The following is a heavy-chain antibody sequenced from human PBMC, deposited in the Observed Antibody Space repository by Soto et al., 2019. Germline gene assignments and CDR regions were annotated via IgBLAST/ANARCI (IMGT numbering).Heavy chain of an antibody. Sequence: SETLSLTCTVSGGSISSSSYYWGWIRQPPGKGLEWIGSIYYSGSTYYNPSLKSRVTISVDTSKNQFSLKLSSVTAADTAVYYCARHAYEGIAVAGRWFDHWGQGTLVTVS. V-gene: IGHV4-39*01. J-gene: IGHJ5*02. CDR2: IYYSGST. CDR1: GGSISSSSYY. D-gene: IGHD6-19*01. CDR3: ARHAYEGIAVAGRWFDH.